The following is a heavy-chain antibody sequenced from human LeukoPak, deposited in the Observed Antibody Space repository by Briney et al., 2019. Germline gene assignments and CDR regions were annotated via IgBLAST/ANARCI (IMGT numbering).Heavy chain of an antibody. CDR2: INSDGSST. D-gene: IGHD3-10*01. CDR1: GFTFSSNW. V-gene: IGHV3-74*01. Sequence: GGSLRLSCAASGFTFSSNWMQWVRQVPGKGLVWVSRINSDGSSTSYADSVKGRFTTSRDNAKNTLYLQMNSLRVEDTAVYYCVRVPVGSGSYFDYWGQGTLVTVSS. CDR3: VRVPVGSGSYFDY. J-gene: IGHJ4*02.